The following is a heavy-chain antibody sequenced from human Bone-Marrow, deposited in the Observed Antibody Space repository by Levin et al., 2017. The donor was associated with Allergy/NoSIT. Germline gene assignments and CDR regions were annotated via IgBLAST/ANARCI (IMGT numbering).Heavy chain of an antibody. CDR3: ARSATVVQGVINY. J-gene: IGHJ4*02. D-gene: IGHD3-10*01. V-gene: IGHV3-48*02. CDR2: ITGSSNFI. Sequence: GGSLRLSCAASGFIFSSYRMYWVRQVPGKGLEWVSYITGSSNFIYYADSVKDRFTISRDNAKNSLYLQMNSLRDEDTAVYYCARSATVVQGVINYWGQGTLVTVSS. CDR1: GFIFSSYR.